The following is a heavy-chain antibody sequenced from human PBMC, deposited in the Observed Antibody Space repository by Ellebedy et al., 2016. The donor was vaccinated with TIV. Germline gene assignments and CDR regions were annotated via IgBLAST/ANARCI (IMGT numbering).Heavy chain of an antibody. V-gene: IGHV1-69*04. Sequence: AASVKVSCKASGYTFSNYFVHWVRQAPGQGLEWMGRIIPILGIANYAQKFQGRVTMTEDTSTDTAYMELSSLRSEDTAVYYCATGSFRIQLWLPYFDYWGQGTLVTVSS. J-gene: IGHJ4*02. CDR2: IIPILGIA. D-gene: IGHD5-18*01. CDR3: ATGSFRIQLWLPYFDY. CDR1: GYTFSNYF.